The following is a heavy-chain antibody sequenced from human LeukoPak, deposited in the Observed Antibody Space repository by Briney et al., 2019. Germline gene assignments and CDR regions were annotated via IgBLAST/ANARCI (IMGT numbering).Heavy chain of an antibody. CDR3: ARDASCSSTSCYEANWFDP. CDR2: IYYSGST. D-gene: IGHD2-2*01. V-gene: IGHV4-59*11. Sequence: SETLSLTCTVSGGSISSHYWSWIRQPPGQGLEWIGYIYYSGSTNYNPYLKSRVTISVDTSKNQFSLKLSSVTAADTAVYYCARDASCSSTSCYEANWFDPWGQGTLVTVSS. CDR1: GGSISSHY. J-gene: IGHJ5*02.